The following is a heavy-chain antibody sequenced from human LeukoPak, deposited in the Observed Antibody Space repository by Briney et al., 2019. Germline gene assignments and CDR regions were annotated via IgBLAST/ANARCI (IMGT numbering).Heavy chain of an antibody. CDR3: ARGVYSYDGSGEYAGGYYYMDV. D-gene: IGHD3-22*01. V-gene: IGHV1-69*05. J-gene: IGHJ6*03. CDR1: GGSFDRHV. Sequence: GASVKVSCKASGGSFDRHVLSWLRQALGQGLEWMGGINPIAGTTSHAQKFQDRISITTDGSTTAYMALSSLTSEDTAVYYCARGVYSYDGSGEYAGGYYYMDVWGKGTTVTVSS. CDR2: INPIAGTT.